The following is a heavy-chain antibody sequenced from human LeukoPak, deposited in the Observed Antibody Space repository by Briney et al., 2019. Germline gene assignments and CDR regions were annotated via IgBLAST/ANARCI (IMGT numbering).Heavy chain of an antibody. J-gene: IGHJ5*02. D-gene: IGHD2-2*01. CDR3: TTEDSSSS. CDR2: IKSKTDGGTM. V-gene: IGHV3-15*01. Sequence: GGSLRLSCAASGFTFSDAWMTWVRQVSGKGLEWVGRIKSKTDGGTMDYGAPVKGRFTISRDDSKNILHLQMNSLKIEDTAVYYCTTEDSSSSWGQGTLVTVSS. CDR1: GFTFSDAW.